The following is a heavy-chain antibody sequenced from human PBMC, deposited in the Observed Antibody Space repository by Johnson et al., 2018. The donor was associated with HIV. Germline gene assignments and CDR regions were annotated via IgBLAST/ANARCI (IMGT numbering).Heavy chain of an antibody. J-gene: IGHJ3*02. CDR2: IWSDGTIK. CDR1: GFTFSSYG. D-gene: IGHD3-10*01. Sequence: QVQLVESGGGVVQPGRSLRRSCAASGFTFSSYGMHWVRQAPVKGPEWVACIWSDGTIKYYADSVKCRFTITRDNSKNTLYVQMNSLRVEDTAVYYCAKDDSPSGAFDIWGKGTMVIVSS. CDR3: AKDDSPSGAFDI. V-gene: IGHV3-30*02.